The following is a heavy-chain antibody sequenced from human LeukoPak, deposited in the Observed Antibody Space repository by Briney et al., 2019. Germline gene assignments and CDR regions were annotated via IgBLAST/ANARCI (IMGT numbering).Heavy chain of an antibody. D-gene: IGHD6-13*01. Sequence: SETLSLTCAVYGGSFSGYYWSWVRQPPGKGLEWIGEINHSGSTNYNPSLKSRVTISVDTSKNQFSLKLSSVTAADTAVYYCARVGSSWYYYYYYMDVWGKGTTVTVS. CDR3: ARVGSSWYYYYYYMDV. CDR2: INHSGST. V-gene: IGHV4-34*01. J-gene: IGHJ6*03. CDR1: GGSFSGYY.